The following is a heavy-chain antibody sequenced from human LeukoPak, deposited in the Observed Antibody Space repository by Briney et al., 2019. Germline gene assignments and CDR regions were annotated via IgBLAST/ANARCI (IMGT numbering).Heavy chain of an antibody. CDR1: GGSISSSNW. D-gene: IGHD2-2*01. V-gene: IGHV4-4*02. CDR3: ARRRRGYCSSTSCHNRFYYYYMDV. J-gene: IGHJ6*03. CDR2: IYHSGST. Sequence: SETLSLTCAVSGGSISSSNWWSWVRQPPGKGLEWIGEIYHSGSTNYNPSLKSRVTISVDKSKNQFSLKLNSVTAADTAVYYCARRRRGYCSSTSCHNRFYYYYMDVWGKGTTVTISS.